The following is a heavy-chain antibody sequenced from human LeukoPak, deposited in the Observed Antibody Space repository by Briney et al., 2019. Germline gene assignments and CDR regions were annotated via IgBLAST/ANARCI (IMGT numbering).Heavy chain of an antibody. CDR1: GFTFSSYS. J-gene: IGHJ1*01. D-gene: IGHD1-26*01. CDR3: ARGIVGAQGLSEYFQH. CDR2: ISSSSSTI. Sequence: GGSLRLSCAASGFTFSSYSMNWVRQAPGKGLEWVSYISSSSSTIYYADSVKGRFTISRDNAKNPLYLQMNSLRAEDTAVYYCARGIVGAQGLSEYFQHWGQGTLVTVSS. V-gene: IGHV3-48*01.